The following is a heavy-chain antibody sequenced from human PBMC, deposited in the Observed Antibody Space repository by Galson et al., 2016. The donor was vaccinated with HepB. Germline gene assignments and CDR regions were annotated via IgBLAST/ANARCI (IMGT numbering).Heavy chain of an antibody. D-gene: IGHD3-16*01. CDR3: AKWGIHIVNHYNIDV. J-gene: IGHJ6*03. CDR1: GFTFTNHA. CDR2: IIGSGSST. V-gene: IGHV3-23*01. Sequence: SLRLSCAASGFTFTNHAMTWVRQAPGKGLEWVSSIIGSGSSTYYADSVKGRFTISRDNSKNTLYQQMNSLRAEDKAVYYCAKWGIHIVNHYNIDVWGKGTTVTVSS.